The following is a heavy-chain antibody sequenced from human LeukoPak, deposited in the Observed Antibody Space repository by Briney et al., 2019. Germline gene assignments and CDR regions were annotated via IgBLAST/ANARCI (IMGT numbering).Heavy chain of an antibody. V-gene: IGHV6-1*01. CDR2: KYYRSKWYN. J-gene: IGHJ6*02. D-gene: IGHD2-2*02. CDR1: GDSLSSNSAA. Sequence: SQTLSLTCAISGDSLSSNSAAWNWIRQSPSRGLEWLGRKYYRSKWYNDYAVSVKSRITNNPDTSKNQFSLQLNSVTPEDTAVYYCALGVRRYCSSTSCYKGSEKSARYYYGMDVWGQGTTVTVSS. CDR3: ALGVRRYCSSTSCYKGSEKSARYYYGMDV.